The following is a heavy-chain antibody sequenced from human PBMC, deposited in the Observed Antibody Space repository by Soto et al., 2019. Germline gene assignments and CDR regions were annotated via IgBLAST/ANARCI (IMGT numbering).Heavy chain of an antibody. D-gene: IGHD3-22*01. CDR2: TYYRSRWYN. V-gene: IGHV6-1*01. J-gene: IGHJ4*02. CDR3: AREEGVGYDTSVLYPPFDY. CDR1: GDSVSSFSSA. Sequence: PSQTLSLTCAISGDSVSSFSSAWNWIRQSPSRGLEWLGRTYYRSRWYNDYAISVKGRITIHPDTSKNHFSLQLNSVTPEDTAVYYCAREEGVGYDTSVLYPPFDYRGQGTLVTVSS.